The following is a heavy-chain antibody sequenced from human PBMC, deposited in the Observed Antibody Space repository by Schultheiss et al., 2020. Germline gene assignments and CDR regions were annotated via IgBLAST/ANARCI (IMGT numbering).Heavy chain of an antibody. CDR1: GYTFTDNY. D-gene: IGHD5-12*01. J-gene: IGHJ4*02. Sequence: ASVKVSCKTSGYTFTDNYMHWVRQAPGQGLEWMGWIYPKSGDTNYAQKFQGRVTMTRNTSISTAYMELSRLRSDDTAVYYCATGSSGYENRFDYWGQGTLVTVSS. CDR3: ATGSSGYENRFDY. CDR2: IYPKSGDT. V-gene: IGHV1-2*02.